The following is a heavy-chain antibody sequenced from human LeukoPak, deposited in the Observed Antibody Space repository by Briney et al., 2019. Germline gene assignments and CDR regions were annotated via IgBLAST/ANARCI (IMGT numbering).Heavy chain of an antibody. CDR1: GGSISSRNYY. V-gene: IGHV4-39*07. Sequence: SETLSLTCTVSGGSISSRNYYWGWIRQPPGKGLEWIGTIYYSGSTYYNPALNSRITISVDTSKNQFSLKLNSVTAADTAVYYCARVLRYCSGGSCLPIVSGLDYWGQGTLVTVSS. CDR3: ARVLRYCSGGSCLPIVSGLDY. D-gene: IGHD2-15*01. J-gene: IGHJ4*02. CDR2: IYYSGST.